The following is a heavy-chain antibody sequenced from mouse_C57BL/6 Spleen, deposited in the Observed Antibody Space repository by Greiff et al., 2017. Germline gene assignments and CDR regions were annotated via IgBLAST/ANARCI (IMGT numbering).Heavy chain of an antibody. CDR2: ISSGSSTI. CDR3: ARGDDYYGSSYFDY. V-gene: IGHV5-17*01. CDR1: GFTFSDYG. Sequence: EVMLVESGGGLVKPGGSLKLSCAASGFTFSDYGMHWVRQAPEKGLEWVAYISSGSSTIYYADTVKGRFTISRDNAKNTLFLQMTSLRSEDTAMXYCARGDDYYGSSYFDYWGQGTTLTVSS. J-gene: IGHJ2*01. D-gene: IGHD1-1*01.